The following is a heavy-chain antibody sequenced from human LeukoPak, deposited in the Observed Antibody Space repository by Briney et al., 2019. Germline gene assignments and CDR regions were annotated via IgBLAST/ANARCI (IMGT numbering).Heavy chain of an antibody. Sequence: ASVKVSCKASGYTFTSYYMHWVRQAPGQGLEWMGIINPSGGSTSYAQKFQGRVTMTRDMSTSTVYMELSSLRSEDTAVYYCARDTRSRDTMVRGVIADAFDIWGQGTMVTVSS. CDR3: ARDTRSRDTMVRGVIADAFDI. D-gene: IGHD3-10*01. CDR1: GYTFTSYY. CDR2: INPSGGST. V-gene: IGHV1-46*01. J-gene: IGHJ3*02.